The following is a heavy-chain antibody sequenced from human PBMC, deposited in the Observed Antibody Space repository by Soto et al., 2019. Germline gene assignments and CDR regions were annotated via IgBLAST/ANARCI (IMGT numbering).Heavy chain of an antibody. Sequence: GGSLRLSCGVSGLTFSSVWVHWVRQAPGKGLVWVSRINTDGTTTDYADSVKGRFTISRDNARNTLYLQMNSLRGEDTAVYYCTTAGNYRFDYWGQGTQVTVSS. V-gene: IGHV3-74*01. J-gene: IGHJ4*02. D-gene: IGHD3-16*02. CDR1: GLTFSSVW. CDR3: TTAGNYRFDY. CDR2: INTDGTTT.